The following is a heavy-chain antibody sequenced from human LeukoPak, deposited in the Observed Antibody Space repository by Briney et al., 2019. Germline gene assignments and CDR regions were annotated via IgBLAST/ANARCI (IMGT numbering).Heavy chain of an antibody. CDR2: ISPHSGKT. D-gene: IGHD4-17*01. Sequence: ASVKVSCKTSGYPFRNYDINWVRQATGQGLEWMGWISPHSGKTGYAQKFQGRVTMTTDTSANTAYMDLGSLRSEDTAVYYCARLSSHYGDYKVDPWGQGTLVTVSS. CDR1: GYPFRNYD. CDR3: ARLSSHYGDYKVDP. V-gene: IGHV1-8*01. J-gene: IGHJ5*02.